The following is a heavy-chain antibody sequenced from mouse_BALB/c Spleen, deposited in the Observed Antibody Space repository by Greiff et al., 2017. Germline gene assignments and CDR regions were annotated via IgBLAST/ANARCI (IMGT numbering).Heavy chain of an antibody. D-gene: IGHD1-1*01. Sequence: QVQLQQSGAELAKPGASVKMSCKASGYTFTSYWMHWVKQRPGQGLEWIGYINPSTGYTEYNQKFKDKATLTADKSSSTAYMQLSSLTSEDSAVYYCARHYDYFDYWGQGTTLTVSS. CDR2: INPSTGYT. CDR1: GYTFTSYW. CDR3: ARHYDYFDY. V-gene: IGHV1-7*01. J-gene: IGHJ2*01.